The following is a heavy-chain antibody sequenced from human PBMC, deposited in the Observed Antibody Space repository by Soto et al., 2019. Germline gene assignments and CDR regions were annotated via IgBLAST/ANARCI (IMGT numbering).Heavy chain of an antibody. Sequence: QVQLVQSGAEEKKPGASVKVSCKASGYTFTSYAMRWVRQAPGQRLEWMGWINAGNGNTKYSQKFQGRVTITRDTSASTAYMELSSLTSEDSAVYYCARSIVVVTALDYWGQGTLVAVSS. D-gene: IGHD2-21*02. CDR3: ARSIVVVTALDY. CDR2: INAGNGNT. J-gene: IGHJ4*02. CDR1: GYTFTSYA. V-gene: IGHV1-3*05.